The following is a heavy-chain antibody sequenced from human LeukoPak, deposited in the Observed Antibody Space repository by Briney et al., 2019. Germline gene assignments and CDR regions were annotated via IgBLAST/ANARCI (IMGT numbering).Heavy chain of an antibody. V-gene: IGHV3-30*02. J-gene: IGHJ6*03. D-gene: IGHD6-13*01. CDR3: AKNIAAADSSGYYYYYMNV. CDR1: GFTFSNYG. CDR2: IRYDGSNK. Sequence: GGSLRLSCAASGFTFSNYGMHWVRQTPGKGLEWVAFIRYDGSNKYYADSVKGRFTISRDNSKNTLYLQMNSLRAEDTAVYYCAKNIAAADSSGYYYYYMNVWGKGTTVTVSS.